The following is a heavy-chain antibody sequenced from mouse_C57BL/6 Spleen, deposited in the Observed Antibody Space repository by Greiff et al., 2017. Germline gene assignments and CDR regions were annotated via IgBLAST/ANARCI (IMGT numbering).Heavy chain of an antibody. CDR1: GFTFSSYA. J-gene: IGHJ2*01. Sequence: EVKLMESGEGLVKPGGSLKLSCAASGFTFSSYAMSWVRQTPEKRLEWVAYISSGGDYIYYADTVKGRFTISRDNARNTLYLQMSSLKSEDTAMYYCTREGYGSSAFDYWGQGTTLTVSS. CDR2: ISSGGDYI. CDR3: TREGYGSSAFDY. V-gene: IGHV5-9-1*02. D-gene: IGHD1-1*01.